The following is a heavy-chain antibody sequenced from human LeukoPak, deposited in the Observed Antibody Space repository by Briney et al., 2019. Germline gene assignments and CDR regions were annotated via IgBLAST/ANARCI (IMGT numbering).Heavy chain of an antibody. CDR3: AKDLGYRAVAGTFDY. CDR1: GFTFSSYS. CDR2: ISSSSSYI. V-gene: IGHV3-21*01. J-gene: IGHJ4*02. Sequence: GGSLRLSCAASGFTFSSYSMNWVRQAPGKGLEWVSSISSSSSYIYYADSVKGRFTISRDNSKNTLYLQMNSLRAEDTAVYYCAKDLGYRAVAGTFDYWGQGTPVTVSS. D-gene: IGHD6-19*01.